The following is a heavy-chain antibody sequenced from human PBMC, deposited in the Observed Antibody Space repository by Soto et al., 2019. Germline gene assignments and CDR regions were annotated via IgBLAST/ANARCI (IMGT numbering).Heavy chain of an antibody. CDR2: ISYDGSNK. D-gene: IGHD5-12*01. CDR3: AKDWLDGYNYFGY. J-gene: IGHJ4*02. CDR1: GFTFSSYG. V-gene: IGHV3-30*18. Sequence: GGSLRLSCAASGFTFSSYGMHWVRQAPGKGLEWVAVISYDGSNKYYADSVKGRFTISRDNSKNTLYLQMNSLRAEDTAVYYCAKDWLDGYNYFGYWGQGTLVTVSS.